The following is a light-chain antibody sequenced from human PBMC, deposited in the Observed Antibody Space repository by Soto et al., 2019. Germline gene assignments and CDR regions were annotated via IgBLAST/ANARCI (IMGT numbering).Light chain of an antibody. CDR2: EVR. CDR3: SAYTGRSTLV. V-gene: IGLV2-14*01. CDR1: MRDVGAYNL. J-gene: IGLJ3*02. Sequence: QSALTQPASVSGSAGQSITISCSGTMRDVGAYNLVSWYQQHPGTAPKLIIYEVRNRPSGISSRFSGSRSGNTASLTISWPQSEDEGDYYCSAYTGRSTLVFGGGTKLTVL.